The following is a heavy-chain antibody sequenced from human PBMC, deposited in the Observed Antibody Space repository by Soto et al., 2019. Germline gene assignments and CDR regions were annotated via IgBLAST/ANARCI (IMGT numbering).Heavy chain of an antibody. CDR3: AKVYDFWSGYWSVFDGMDV. CDR2: ISYDGSNK. J-gene: IGHJ6*02. CDR1: GFTFSSYA. Sequence: QTGGSLRLSCAASGFTFSSYAMHWVRQAPGKGLEWVAVISYDGSNKYYADSVKGRFTISRDNSKNTLYLQMNSLRAEDTAVYYCAKVYDFWSGYWSVFDGMDVWGQGTTVTVSS. D-gene: IGHD3-3*01. V-gene: IGHV3-30-3*01.